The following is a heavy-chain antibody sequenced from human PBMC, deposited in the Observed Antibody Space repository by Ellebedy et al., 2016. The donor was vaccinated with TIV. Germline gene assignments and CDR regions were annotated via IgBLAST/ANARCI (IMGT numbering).Heavy chain of an antibody. D-gene: IGHD3-10*01. Sequence: GESLKISCAASGFTFSSYWMHWVRQAPGKGLEWVSFISSSGNSIYYAHSVKGRFTISRDNAKNSLYLQMSSLRAEDTAVYYCTRDLMASNWFDPWGQGTLVTVSS. CDR3: TRDLMASNWFDP. J-gene: IGHJ5*02. CDR1: GFTFSSYW. V-gene: IGHV3-48*04. CDR2: ISSSGNSI.